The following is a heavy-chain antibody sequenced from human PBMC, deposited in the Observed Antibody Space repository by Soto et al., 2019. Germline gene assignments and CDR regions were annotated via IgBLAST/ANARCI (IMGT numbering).Heavy chain of an antibody. V-gene: IGHV3-74*01. J-gene: IGHJ3*02. D-gene: IGHD1-1*01. Sequence: EVQLVESGGGLVQPGGSLRLSCAASGFTFNSYWMHWVRQAPGKGLEWVSRINGDGSRADYADDVKGRFTVSRDNARNTQCVQMISLRAEDTAVYFSTRDEKRLQLPGPFDMWGQGTVVTVSS. CDR1: GFTFNSYW. CDR2: INGDGSRA. CDR3: TRDEKRLQLPGPFDM.